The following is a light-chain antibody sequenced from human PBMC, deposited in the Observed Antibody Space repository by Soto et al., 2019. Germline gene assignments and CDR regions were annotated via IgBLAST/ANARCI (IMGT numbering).Light chain of an antibody. V-gene: IGKV1-39*01. Sequence: DIQMTQSPSSLSASVGDRVTITCRASQSISSFLTWYQQKAGKAPKLLIYAASSLQSGVPSRFSGSASGTDFTLTISSLQPEDFASYYCQQSFSTPPKFGQGTKVDIK. CDR2: AAS. CDR3: QQSFSTPPK. CDR1: QSISSF. J-gene: IGKJ1*01.